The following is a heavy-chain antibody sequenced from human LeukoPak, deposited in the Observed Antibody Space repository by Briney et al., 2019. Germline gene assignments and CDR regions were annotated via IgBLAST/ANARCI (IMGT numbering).Heavy chain of an antibody. CDR1: GGTFSSYA. V-gene: IGHV1-69*13. J-gene: IGHJ4*02. D-gene: IGHD2-2*02. Sequence: EASVKVSCKASGGTFSSYAISWVRQAPGQGLEWMGGIIPIFGTANYAQKFQGRVTITADESTSTAYMELSSLRSEDTAVYYCARGLHQLLYPIRDQPFDYWGQGTLVTVSS. CDR3: ARGLHQLLYPIRDQPFDY. CDR2: IIPIFGTA.